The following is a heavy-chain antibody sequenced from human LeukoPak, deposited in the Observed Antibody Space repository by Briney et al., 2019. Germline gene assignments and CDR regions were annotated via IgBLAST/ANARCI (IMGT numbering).Heavy chain of an antibody. CDR3: ARLSNTGICGAECWVDY. D-gene: IGHD2-21*01. CDR1: EFSVSRNY. CDR2: IYRSGDT. V-gene: IGHV3-53*01. J-gene: IGHJ4*02. Sequence: GGSLRLSCAASEFSVSRNYMGWVRQAPGKGLEWVSLIYRSGDTDYADSVKGRFTISRDNSKNTLYLQMNNLRTEDTAVYFCARLSNTGICGAECWVDYWGQGTLVTVSS.